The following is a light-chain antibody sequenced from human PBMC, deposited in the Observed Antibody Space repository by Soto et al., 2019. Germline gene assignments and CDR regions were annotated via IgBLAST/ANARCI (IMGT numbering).Light chain of an antibody. CDR3: QQSNSAPWT. CDR1: QSITSY. V-gene: IGKV1-39*01. CDR2: SAS. Sequence: DIQMTQSPSSLSASVGDRIIISCRSSQSITSYLNWYQQRAGKAPKLLIYSASNLQSGVPSRFSGSGSGTDFTLTITSLQPEDFAVYYCQQSNSAPWTVGQGTKVDSK. J-gene: IGKJ1*01.